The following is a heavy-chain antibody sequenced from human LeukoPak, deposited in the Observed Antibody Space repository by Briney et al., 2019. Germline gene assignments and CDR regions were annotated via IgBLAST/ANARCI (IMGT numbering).Heavy chain of an antibody. J-gene: IGHJ4*02. CDR2: IYYSGST. Sequence: KPSETLSLTCTVSGGSISSSSYYWGWIRQPPGKGLEWIGSIYYSGSTYYNPSLKSRVTISVDTSKNQFSLKLSSVTAADTAVYYCARAELYYFDYWGQGTLVTVSS. CDR3: ARAELYYFDY. V-gene: IGHV4-39*01. D-gene: IGHD1-26*01. CDR1: GGSISSSSYY.